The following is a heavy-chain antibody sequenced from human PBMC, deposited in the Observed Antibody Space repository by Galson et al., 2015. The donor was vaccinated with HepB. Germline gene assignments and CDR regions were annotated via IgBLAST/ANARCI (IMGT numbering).Heavy chain of an antibody. Sequence: SLRLSCAASGFTFSSYSMNWVRQAPGKGLEWVSSISSSSSYIYYADSVKGRFTISRDNAKNSLYLQMNSLRAEDTAVYYCARDRGKSYYDSSGIFGYWGQGTLVTVSS. CDR3: ARDRGKSYYDSSGIFGY. J-gene: IGHJ4*02. CDR1: GFTFSSYS. D-gene: IGHD3-22*01. V-gene: IGHV3-21*01. CDR2: ISSSSSYI.